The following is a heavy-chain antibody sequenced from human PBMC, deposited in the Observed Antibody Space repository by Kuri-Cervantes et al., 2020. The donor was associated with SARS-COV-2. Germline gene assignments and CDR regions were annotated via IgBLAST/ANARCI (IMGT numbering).Heavy chain of an antibody. D-gene: IGHD3-10*01. CDR3: ARARVTLVRGVITTPYYFDY. Sequence: SETLSLTCTVSGGSVSSGSYYWSWIRQPPGKGLEWIGYIYYSGSTNYNPSLKSRVTISVDTSKNQFSLRLTSVTAADTAIYYCARARVTLVRGVITTPYYFDYWGQGTLVTVSS. CDR1: GGSVSSGSYY. J-gene: IGHJ4*02. CDR2: IYYSGST. V-gene: IGHV4-61*01.